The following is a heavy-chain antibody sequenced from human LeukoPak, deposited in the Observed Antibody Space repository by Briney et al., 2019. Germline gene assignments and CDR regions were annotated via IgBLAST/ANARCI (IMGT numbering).Heavy chain of an antibody. D-gene: IGHD3-9*01. Sequence: SETLSLTCTVSGGSISSGSYYWSWIRQPAGKGLEWIGRIYTSGSTNYNPSLKSRVTISVDTSKNQFSLKLSSVTAADTAVYYCARRPYYDILTGYYLGVDYWGQGTLVTVSS. J-gene: IGHJ4*02. CDR2: IYTSGST. V-gene: IGHV4-61*02. CDR3: ARRPYYDILTGYYLGVDY. CDR1: GGSISSGSYY.